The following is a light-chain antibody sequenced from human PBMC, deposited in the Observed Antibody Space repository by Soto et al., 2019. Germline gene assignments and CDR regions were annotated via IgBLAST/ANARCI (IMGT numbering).Light chain of an antibody. J-gene: IGLJ1*01. Sequence: QSVLAQPRSVSGSPGQSVTLSCTGTSSDVGGYNYVSWYQQHPGKAPKVMIYDVSKRPSGVPDRFSGSRSGNTASLTISGLQAEDEADYYCCAYAGRYTDVFGTGTKVTVL. CDR1: SSDVGGYNY. CDR2: DVS. V-gene: IGLV2-11*01. CDR3: CAYAGRYTDV.